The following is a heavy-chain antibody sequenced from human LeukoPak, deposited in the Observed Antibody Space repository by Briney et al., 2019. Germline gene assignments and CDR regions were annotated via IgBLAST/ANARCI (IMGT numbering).Heavy chain of an antibody. CDR1: GYTFTGYY. V-gene: IGHV1-18*04. CDR3: ARCPPGLRWWGSYFDY. CDR2: ISAYNGNT. J-gene: IGHJ4*02. Sequence: ASVKVSCKASGYTFTGYYMHWVRQAPGQGLEWMGWISAYNGNTNYAQKLQGRVTMTTDTSTSTAYMELRSLRSDDTAVYYCARCPPGLRWWGSYFDYWGQGTLVTVSS. D-gene: IGHD4-23*01.